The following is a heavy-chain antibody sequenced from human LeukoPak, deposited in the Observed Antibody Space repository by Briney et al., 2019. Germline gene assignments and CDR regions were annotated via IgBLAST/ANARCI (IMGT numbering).Heavy chain of an antibody. CDR3: ARATSTGDYFDY. CDR1: GGSFSGYY. CDR2: INHSGST. J-gene: IGHJ4*02. V-gene: IGHV4-34*01. Sequence: SSETLSLTCAVYGGSFSGYYWSWIRQPPGKGLEWIGEINHSGSTNYNPSLKSRVTISVDTSKNQFSLKLSSVTAADTAVYYCARATSTGDYFDYWGQGTLVTVSS. D-gene: IGHD2-8*02.